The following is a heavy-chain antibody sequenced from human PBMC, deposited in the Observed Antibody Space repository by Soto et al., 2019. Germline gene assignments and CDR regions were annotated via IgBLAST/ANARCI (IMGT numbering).Heavy chain of an antibody. J-gene: IGHJ6*02. V-gene: IGHV3-33*01. Sequence: GGSLRLSCAASGFTFSSYGMHWVRQAPGKGLEWVAVIWYDGSNKYYADSVKGRFTISRDNSKNTLYLQMNSLRAEDTAVYYCARSGSGYNDRPKAGMDVWGQGTTVTVSS. CDR1: GFTFSSYG. D-gene: IGHD1-20*01. CDR3: ARSGSGYNDRPKAGMDV. CDR2: IWYDGSNK.